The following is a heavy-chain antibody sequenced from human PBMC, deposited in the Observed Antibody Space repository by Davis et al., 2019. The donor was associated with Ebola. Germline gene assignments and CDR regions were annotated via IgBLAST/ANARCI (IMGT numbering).Heavy chain of an antibody. J-gene: IGHJ6*02. Sequence: MPSETLSLTCTVSGDSITSDYWSWIRQPPGMGLEWIGYIYSSGSSTYNPSLRGRVTISRDLSKNQFSLKLSSVTAADTAVYYCARGPTSTSSYGLDVWGQGTTVTVSS. V-gene: IGHV4-59*01. CDR1: GDSITSDY. CDR2: IYSSGSS. CDR3: ARGPTSTSSYGLDV. D-gene: IGHD2-2*01.